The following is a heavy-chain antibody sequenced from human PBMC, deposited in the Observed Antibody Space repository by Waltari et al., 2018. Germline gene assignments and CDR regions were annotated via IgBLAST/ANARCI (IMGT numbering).Heavy chain of an antibody. J-gene: IGHJ4*02. V-gene: IGHV3-30*03. CDR1: GFTFSSYG. CDR3: ARRGWEILRGFDY. D-gene: IGHD1-26*01. CDR2: ISDDGNYI. Sequence: QVQLVESGGGVVQPGRSLRLSCAASGFTFSSYGLHWVRQAPGKGLGWGAVISDDGNYIYYANSVKGRFTISRDNSKNTVFLQMNSLKSEDTAVYYCARRGWEILRGFDYWGQGTLVTVSS.